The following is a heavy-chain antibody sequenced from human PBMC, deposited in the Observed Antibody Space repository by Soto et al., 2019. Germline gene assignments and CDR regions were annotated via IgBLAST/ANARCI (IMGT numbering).Heavy chain of an antibody. J-gene: IGHJ6*02. V-gene: IGHV1-24*01. CDR3: ATVGMVAAAGQPKYYYYGMDV. D-gene: IGHD6-13*01. CDR2: FDPEDGET. Sequence: ASVKVSCKVSGYTLTELSMHWVRQAPGKGLEWMGGFDPEDGETIYAQKFQGRVTMTEDTSTDTAYMELSSLRSEDTAVYYCATVGMVAAAGQPKYYYYGMDVWGQGTTVTVSS. CDR1: GYTLTELS.